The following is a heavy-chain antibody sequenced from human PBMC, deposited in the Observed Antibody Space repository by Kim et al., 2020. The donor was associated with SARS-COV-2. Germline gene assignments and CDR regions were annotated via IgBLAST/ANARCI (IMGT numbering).Heavy chain of an antibody. CDR1: GGSISSDNYY. CDR3: ARGNGFYEGRGAYYYGMGV. V-gene: IGHV4-30-4*01. D-gene: IGHD5-12*01. J-gene: IGHJ6*02. Sequence: SETLSLTCTVSGGSISSDNYYWTWIRQPPGKGLEWIGFISYSGSAYYNPSLKTRISMSVDTSKNHFSLSLSSVTGADTAVYYCARGNGFYEGRGAYYYGMGVWGQGTTVTVSS. CDR2: ISYSGSA.